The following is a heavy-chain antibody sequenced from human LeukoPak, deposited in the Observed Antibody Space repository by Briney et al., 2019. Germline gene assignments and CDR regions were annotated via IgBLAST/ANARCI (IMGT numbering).Heavy chain of an antibody. D-gene: IGHD2-21*01. V-gene: IGHV4-39*07. CDR1: GGSISSSSYY. J-gene: IGHJ4*02. Sequence: PSETPSLTCTVSGGSISSSSYYWGWIRQPPGKGLEWIGSIYYSGSTYYNPSLKSRVTISVDTSKNQFSLKLSSVTAADTAVYYCARVRILWWWGAYYFDYWGQGTLVTVSS. CDR2: IYYSGST. CDR3: ARVRILWWWGAYYFDY.